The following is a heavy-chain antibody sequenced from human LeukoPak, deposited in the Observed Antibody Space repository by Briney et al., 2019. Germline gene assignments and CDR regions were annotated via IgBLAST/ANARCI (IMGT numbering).Heavy chain of an antibody. CDR3: ANSRYYYDSSGYYSLEYFQH. CDR2: ISGSGGST. J-gene: IGHJ1*01. Sequence: GGSLRLSCAASGFTVSSNYMSWVRQAPGRGLEWVSAISGSGGSTYYADSVKGRFTISRDNSKNTLYLQMNSLRAEDTAVYYCANSRYYYDSSGYYSLEYFQHWGQGTLVTVSS. CDR1: GFTVSSNY. V-gene: IGHV3-23*01. D-gene: IGHD3-22*01.